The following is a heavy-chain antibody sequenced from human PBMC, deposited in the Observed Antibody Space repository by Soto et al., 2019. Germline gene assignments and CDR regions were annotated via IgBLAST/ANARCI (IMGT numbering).Heavy chain of an antibody. V-gene: IGHV3-23*01. D-gene: IGHD2-8*02. J-gene: IGHJ4*02. CDR3: AKKQKLAAGDVFFDY. CDR1: GFTFSSYT. Sequence: GGSLRLSCAASGFTFSSYTMSWVRQPPGKGLEWVSVIGADGVTTYFADSVNGRFTISRDNFKNTMSLQMNSLRAEDKAVHYCAKKQKLAAGDVFFDYWGQGTPVTVSS. CDR2: IGADGVTT.